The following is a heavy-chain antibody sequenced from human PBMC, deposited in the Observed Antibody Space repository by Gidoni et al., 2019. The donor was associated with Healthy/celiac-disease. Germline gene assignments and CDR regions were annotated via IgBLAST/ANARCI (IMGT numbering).Heavy chain of an antibody. J-gene: IGHJ4*02. V-gene: IGHV3-23*01. CDR2: ISGSGGSK. Sequence: EVHLLESGGGLVQPGGSLRLSCAASGFTFSSYALSWVRQAPGKGLEWVSAISGSGGSKYYEDSVKGLCTISRDNSKNKLYLKMNSRRSEETAVYYCAKAGPYYYDSSGYYYDAYCDYWGQGTLVTVSS. CDR3: AKAGPYYYDSSGYYYDAYCDY. CDR1: GFTFSSYA. D-gene: IGHD3-22*01.